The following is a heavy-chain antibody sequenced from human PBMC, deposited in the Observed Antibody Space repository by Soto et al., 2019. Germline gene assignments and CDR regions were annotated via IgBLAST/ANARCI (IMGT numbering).Heavy chain of an antibody. Sequence: ASVKVSCKASGYTFTSYAMHWVRQAPGQRLEWMGWINAGNGNTKYSQKFQGRVTITRDTSASTAYMELSSLRSEDTAVYYCAREVRGGMGNYYYYYMDVWGKGTTVTVSS. CDR1: GYTFTSYA. CDR2: INAGNGNT. J-gene: IGHJ6*03. D-gene: IGHD3-10*01. V-gene: IGHV1-3*01. CDR3: AREVRGGMGNYYYYYMDV.